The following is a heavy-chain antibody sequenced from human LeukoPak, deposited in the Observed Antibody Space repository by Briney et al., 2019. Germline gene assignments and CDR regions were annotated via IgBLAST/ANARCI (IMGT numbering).Heavy chain of an antibody. J-gene: IGHJ4*02. CDR2: ISGRGLST. V-gene: IGHV3-23*01. CDR1: GFTFSSYA. CDR3: AKDWGSTDLYYFDS. D-gene: IGHD3-16*01. Sequence: GGSLRLSCATPGFTFSSYAMSWVRQAPGKGLEWVSAISGRGLSTYYADSVKGRFPISRDNSKNTLYLQMNGLRAEDTAVYYCAKDWGSTDLYYFDSWGQGTLVTVSS.